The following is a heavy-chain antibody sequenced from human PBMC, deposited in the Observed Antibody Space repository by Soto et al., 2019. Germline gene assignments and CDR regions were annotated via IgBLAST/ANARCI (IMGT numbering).Heavy chain of an antibody. CDR1: GASVISGSRDY. Sequence: QVQLQESGPRLVKPSETLSLTCTVSGASVISGSRDYWSWIRQPPGMGLEWNGYIIKSVNTNYNPAIESLVTIVPDPAKNQLILKLASVTAADTAVYYCVRGEVNGVTRGIVTGWFDVWGQGALVTVSS. V-gene: IGHV4-61*01. D-gene: IGHD3-10*01. CDR3: VRGEVNGVTRGIVTGWFDV. CDR2: IIKSVNT. J-gene: IGHJ5*02.